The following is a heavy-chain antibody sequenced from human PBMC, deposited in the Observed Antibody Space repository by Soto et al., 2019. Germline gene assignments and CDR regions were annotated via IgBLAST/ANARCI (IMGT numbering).Heavy chain of an antibody. Sequence: SETLSLTCAVYGGSFSGYYWSWVRQPPGKGLEWIGEINHSGSTNYNPSLKSRVTISVDTSKNQFSLKLSSVTAADTAVYYCARGQTAAILSHYYYYGMDVWGQGTTVTVS. D-gene: IGHD2-2*01. V-gene: IGHV4-34*01. CDR3: ARGQTAAILSHYYYYGMDV. CDR2: INHSGST. J-gene: IGHJ6*02. CDR1: GGSFSGYY.